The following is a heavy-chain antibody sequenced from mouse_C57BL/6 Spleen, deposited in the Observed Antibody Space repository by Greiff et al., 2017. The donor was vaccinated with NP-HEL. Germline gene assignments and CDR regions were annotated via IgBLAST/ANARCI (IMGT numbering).Heavy chain of an antibody. Sequence: VQLQQSGAELVKPGASVKISCKASGYNFTDYYINWVKQRPGQGLEWIGRIGPGSGSTYYNEKFKGKATLTADKASSTAYMQLSSLTSEASAVYFCARGASGPYYAMYYWGQGPSVTVSS. CDR2: IGPGSGST. D-gene: IGHD6-1*01. V-gene: IGHV1-77*01. J-gene: IGHJ4*01. CDR3: ARGASGPYYAMYY. CDR1: GYNFTDYY.